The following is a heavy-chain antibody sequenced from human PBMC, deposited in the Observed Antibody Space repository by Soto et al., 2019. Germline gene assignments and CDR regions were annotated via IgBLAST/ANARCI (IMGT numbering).Heavy chain of an antibody. J-gene: IGHJ6*02. V-gene: IGHV6-1*01. CDR3: ARGIAARGRSRGYYYGMDV. D-gene: IGHD6-6*01. Sequence: SQTLSLTCAISGDSVSSNSAAWNWIRQSPSRGLEWLGRTYYRSKWYNDYAVSVKSRITINPDTSKNQFSLQLNSVTPEDTAVYYCARGIAARGRSRGYYYGMDVWGQGTTVTVSS. CDR2: TYYRSKWYN. CDR1: GDSVSSNSAA.